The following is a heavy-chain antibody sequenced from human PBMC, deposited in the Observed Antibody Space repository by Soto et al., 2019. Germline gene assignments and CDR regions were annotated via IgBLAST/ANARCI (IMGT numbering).Heavy chain of an antibody. V-gene: IGHV3-30-3*01. D-gene: IGHD5-12*01. J-gene: IGHJ5*02. CDR2: ISYDGSNK. CDR1: GFTFSSYA. CDR3: AKDRNVDIVATMGFEP. Sequence: GGSLRLSCAASGFTFSSYAMHWVRQAPGKGLEWVAVISYDGSNKYYADSVKGRFTISRDNSKNTLYLQMNSLRAEDTAVYYCAKDRNVDIVATMGFEPWGQGTLVTVSS.